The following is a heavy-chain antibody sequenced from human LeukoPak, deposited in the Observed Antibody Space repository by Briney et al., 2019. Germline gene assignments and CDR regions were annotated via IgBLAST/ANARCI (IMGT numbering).Heavy chain of an antibody. V-gene: IGHV3-74*01. CDR1: GFTFSTYW. CDR3: ARERPSMGYFDY. Sequence: GGSLRLSCAASGFTFSTYWMHWVRQAPGKGLVWVSRINLDGATTSYVDSVKGRSTISRDNAKNTLYLQMNSLRAEDTAVYYCARERPSMGYFDYWGQGTLVTVSS. D-gene: IGHD2/OR15-2a*01. J-gene: IGHJ4*02. CDR2: INLDGATT.